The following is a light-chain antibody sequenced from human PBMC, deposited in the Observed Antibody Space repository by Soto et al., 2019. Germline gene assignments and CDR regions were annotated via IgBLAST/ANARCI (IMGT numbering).Light chain of an antibody. CDR1: SGHSRNA. CDR3: QAWVTGIGV. CDR2: INSDGSH. J-gene: IGLJ2*01. Sequence: QLVLTQSPSASASLGASVKLTCTLRSGHSRNAIACHQQQPEKGPRYLMKINSDGSHIKGDEIPDRFSGSSSGAERYLTISSLQSEDEADYYCQAWVTGIGVFGGGTKLTVL. V-gene: IGLV4-69*01.